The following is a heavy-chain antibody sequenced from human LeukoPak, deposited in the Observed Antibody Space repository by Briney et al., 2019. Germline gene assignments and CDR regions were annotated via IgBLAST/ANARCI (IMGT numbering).Heavy chain of an antibody. CDR3: ATSRTLDY. V-gene: IGHV3-48*03. Sequence: PGGSLRLSCAASGFTFSSYEMNWVRQAPGKGLEWVSYISSSSSTIYYADSVKGRFTISRDNAKNSLYLQMNSLRADDTAVYYCATSRTLDYWGQGTLVTVSP. D-gene: IGHD2-2*01. CDR2: ISSSSSTI. J-gene: IGHJ4*02. CDR1: GFTFSSYE.